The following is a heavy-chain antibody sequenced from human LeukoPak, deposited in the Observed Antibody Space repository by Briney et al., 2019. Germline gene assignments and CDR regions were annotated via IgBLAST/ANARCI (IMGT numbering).Heavy chain of an antibody. V-gene: IGHV4-61*01. Sequence: SETLSLTCTVSGGSVSSGSYYWSWIRQPPGKGLEWIGYIYYSGGTNYNPSLKSRVTISVDTSKNQFSLKLSSVTAADTAVYYCARERDSGSYYSFDYWGQGTLVTVSS. CDR2: IYYSGGT. CDR1: GGSVSSGSYY. J-gene: IGHJ4*02. CDR3: ARERDSGSYYSFDY. D-gene: IGHD1-26*01.